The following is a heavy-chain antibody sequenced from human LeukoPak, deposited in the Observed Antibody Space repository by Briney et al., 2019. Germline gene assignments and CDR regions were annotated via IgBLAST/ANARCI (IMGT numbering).Heavy chain of an antibody. CDR3: ARVDYYGSGSYYNSVPYFDY. V-gene: IGHV4-30-2*01. CDR2: IYHSGST. CDR1: GGSISSGGYS. J-gene: IGHJ4*02. D-gene: IGHD3-10*01. Sequence: PSETLSLTCTVSGGSISSGGYSWSWIRQPPGKGLEWIGYIYHSGSTYYNPSLKSRVTISVDRSKNQFSLKLSSVTAADTAVYYCARVDYYGSGSYYNSVPYFDYWGQGTLVTVSS.